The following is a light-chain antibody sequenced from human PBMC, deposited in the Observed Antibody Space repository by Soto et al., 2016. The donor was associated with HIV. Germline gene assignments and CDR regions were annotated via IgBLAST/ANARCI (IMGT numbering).Light chain of an antibody. CDR1: HSISFW. CDR3: QQANSFPPT. Sequence: DIQMTQSPSTLSASVGDRLTITCRASHSISFWLAWYQQKPGKAPKLLIAKASVLQSGVPSRFSGSGSGTDFTLTISSLQPEDFATYSCQQANSFPPTFGGGTKVEIK. V-gene: IGKV1-5*03. J-gene: IGKJ4*01. CDR2: KAS.